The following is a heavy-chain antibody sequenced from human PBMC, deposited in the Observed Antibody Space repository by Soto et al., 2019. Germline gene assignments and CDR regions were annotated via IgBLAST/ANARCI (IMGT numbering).Heavy chain of an antibody. Sequence: QLQLQESGPGLVKPSETLSLTCTVSGGSISSSSYYWGWIRQPPGKGLEWIGSIYYSGSTYYNPSLKSRVPISVDTSKNQFSLKLSSVTAADTAVYYCAGNARFLEWLGYYFDYWGQGTLVTVSS. CDR1: GGSISSSSYY. CDR2: IYYSGST. D-gene: IGHD3-3*01. J-gene: IGHJ4*02. CDR3: AGNARFLEWLGYYFDY. V-gene: IGHV4-39*01.